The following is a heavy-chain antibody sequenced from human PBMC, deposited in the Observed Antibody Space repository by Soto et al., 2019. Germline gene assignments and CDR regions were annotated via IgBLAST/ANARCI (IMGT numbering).Heavy chain of an antibody. D-gene: IGHD3-22*01. CDR2: INHSGRT. V-gene: IGHV4-34*01. Sequence: SETLSLTCAVYGGTFSGYYWRWIRQHPGKELEWIGEINHSGRTNYNPSLKSRDTISVDTSKNQFSLKLSSVTAADTAVYYCARGMSPITYYYDSSGYYAGNRRINFDYWGQGTLVTVSS. J-gene: IGHJ4*02. CDR1: GGTFSGYY. CDR3: ARGMSPITYYYDSSGYYAGNRRINFDY.